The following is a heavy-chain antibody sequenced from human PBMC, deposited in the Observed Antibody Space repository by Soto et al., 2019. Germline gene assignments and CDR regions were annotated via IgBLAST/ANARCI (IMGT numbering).Heavy chain of an antibody. D-gene: IGHD4-17*01. J-gene: IGHJ2*01. CDR1: GYTLTELS. CDR3: ATIQTVTTLGFWYFDL. V-gene: IGHV1-24*01. CDR2: FDPEDGET. Sequence: ASVKVSCKVSGYTLTELSMHWVRQAPGKGLEWMGGFDPEDGETIYAQKFQGRVTTTEDTSTDTAYMELSSLRSEDTAVYYCATIQTVTTLGFWYFDLWGRGTLVTVSS.